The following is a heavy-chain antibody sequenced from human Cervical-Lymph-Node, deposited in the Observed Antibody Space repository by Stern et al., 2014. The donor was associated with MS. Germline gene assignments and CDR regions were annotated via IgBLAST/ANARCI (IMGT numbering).Heavy chain of an antibody. V-gene: IGHV1-2*02. Sequence: QVQLVQSGAEARAPGASMKVSCKASGYIFTDYYLHWVRQAPGQGLEWLGWINPNRGGTNYAQNFQGRGPMPGGTSISTAFNEQRWLGSADTAVYYCARGSGTAYDLRGDYWGQGPLATVSS. CDR2: INPNRGGT. CDR1: GYIFTDYY. J-gene: IGHJ4*01. D-gene: IGHD3-3*01. CDR3: ARGSGTAYDLRGDY.